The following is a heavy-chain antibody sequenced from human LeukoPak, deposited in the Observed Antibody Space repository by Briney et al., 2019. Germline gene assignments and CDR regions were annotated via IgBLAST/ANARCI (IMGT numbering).Heavy chain of an antibody. CDR3: ARITSRDYFDY. D-gene: IGHD2-2*01. J-gene: IGHJ4*02. CDR1: GFTFSSYS. Sequence: GGSLRLSCAASGFTFSSYSMNWVRQAPGKGLEWVSYISSSSSTIYYADSVKGRFTISRDNAKNTLYLQMNSLRAEDTAVYYCARITSRDYFDYWGQGTLVTVSS. V-gene: IGHV3-48*04. CDR2: ISSSSSTI.